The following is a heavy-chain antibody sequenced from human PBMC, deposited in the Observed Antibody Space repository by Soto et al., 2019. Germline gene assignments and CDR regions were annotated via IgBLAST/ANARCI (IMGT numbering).Heavy chain of an antibody. V-gene: IGHV3-7*02. CDR2: IKQDENGK. D-gene: IGHD6-13*01. CDR1: GFTFSSRW. CDR3: ATHDGPAAAGLVLDF. Sequence: EVQLVESGGGLVQPGGSLRLSCEASGFTFSSRWMTWVRQGPGKGLEWVANIKQDENGKDYVDSVKGRFTISRDNAKISLDLQMNSLRAEDTAVYYCATHDGPAAAGLVLDFWGQGTLVTVSS. J-gene: IGHJ4*02.